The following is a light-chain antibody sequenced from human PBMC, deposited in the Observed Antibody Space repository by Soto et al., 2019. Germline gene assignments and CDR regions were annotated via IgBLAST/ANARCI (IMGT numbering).Light chain of an antibody. Sequence: TESPGSLSLSPGEIATLSCRASQSVSNNYLAWYQQKPGQAPRLLMYGASTRATGIPARFSGSESGAEFTLTISSLQSEDFAVYYCQQYHHWPVTFGQGTKVDIK. CDR2: GAS. V-gene: IGKV3-15*01. CDR3: QQYHHWPVT. CDR1: QSVSNN. J-gene: IGKJ1*01.